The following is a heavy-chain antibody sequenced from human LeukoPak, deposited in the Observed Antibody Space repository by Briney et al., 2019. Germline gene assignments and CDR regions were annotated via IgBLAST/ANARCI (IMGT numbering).Heavy chain of an antibody. CDR1: GFTFSSYS. CDR3: ARDALSGVATNWFDP. J-gene: IGHJ5*02. CDR2: ISSSSSTI. D-gene: IGHD3-3*01. Sequence: PGGSLRLSCAASGFTFSSYSMNWVRQAPGKGLEWVSYISSSSSTIYYADSVKGRFTISRDNAKNSLYLQMNSLRAEDTAVYYCARDALSGVATNWFDPWGQGTLVTVSS. V-gene: IGHV3-48*01.